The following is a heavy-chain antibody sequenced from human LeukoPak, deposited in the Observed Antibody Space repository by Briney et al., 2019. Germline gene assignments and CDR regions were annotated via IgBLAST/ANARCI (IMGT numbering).Heavy chain of an antibody. CDR3: AKPLEKYTYGGNFDY. Sequence: GGSPRLSCEASGFTFSSYAMSWVRQAPGKGLAWVSVISSSADSTYYADSVKGRFTISRDNSKNTLYLQMNNLRAEDTAVYYCAKPLEKYTYGGNFDYWGQGILVTVSS. D-gene: IGHD4-23*01. CDR1: GFTFSSYA. CDR2: ISSSADST. V-gene: IGHV3-23*01. J-gene: IGHJ4*02.